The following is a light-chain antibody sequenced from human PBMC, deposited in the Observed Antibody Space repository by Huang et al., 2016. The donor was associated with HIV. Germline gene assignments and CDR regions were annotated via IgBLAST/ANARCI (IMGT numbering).Light chain of an antibody. J-gene: IGKJ3*01. V-gene: IGKV1-33*01. CDR2: DAS. Sequence: DIQMTQSPSSLSASVGDRVTITCQASQDISNYLNWYQQKPGKAPKVLIYDASTLETRVTSRFSGSGSGTDFTFTISSLQPEDIATYYCQQYNNLPTFGPGTKVHIK. CDR3: QQYNNLPT. CDR1: QDISNY.